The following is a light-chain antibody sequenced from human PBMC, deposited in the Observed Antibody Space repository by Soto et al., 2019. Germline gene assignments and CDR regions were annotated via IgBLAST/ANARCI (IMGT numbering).Light chain of an antibody. CDR3: QQYYTTPPYT. V-gene: IGKV3-20*01. CDR1: QSVGSSY. Sequence: EIVLTQSPGTLSLSPGERATLSCRASQSVGSSYLAWYQQKPGQAPRLLIYGTSARATGIPDRFSGSGSGTDFTLTISSLEPEDFAVYYCQQYYTTPPYTFGQGTQLEIK. J-gene: IGKJ2*01. CDR2: GTS.